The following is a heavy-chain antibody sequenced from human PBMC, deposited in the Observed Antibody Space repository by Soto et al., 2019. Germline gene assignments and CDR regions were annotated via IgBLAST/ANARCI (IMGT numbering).Heavy chain of an antibody. D-gene: IGHD3-16*01. V-gene: IGHV5-51*01. CDR2: VYPSDSDV. CDR1: GYSFTSYW. Sequence: PGESLKISCKGSGYSFTSYWIGWVRQKPGKGLEWLGNVYPSDSDVRYSPAFEGQVTISADNSINTAYLQLLNLKASDTAIYYCTKGATSPFDPWGQGTRVTVSS. J-gene: IGHJ5*02. CDR3: TKGATSPFDP.